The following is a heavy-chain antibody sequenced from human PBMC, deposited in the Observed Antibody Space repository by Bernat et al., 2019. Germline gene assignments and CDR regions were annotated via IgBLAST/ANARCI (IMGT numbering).Heavy chain of an antibody. J-gene: IGHJ4*02. D-gene: IGHD2-2*01. V-gene: IGHV3-30*18. CDR3: AKGIVTVVPYFDY. Sequence: QVQLVESGGGVVQPGRSLRLSCAAPGFTFSSYGMHWVRQAPGKGLEWVAVISYDGSNKYYADSVKGRFTISRDNSKHTLYLQMNSLRAEDTAVYYCAKGIVTVVPYFDYWGQGTLVTVSS. CDR1: GFTFSSYG. CDR2: ISYDGSNK.